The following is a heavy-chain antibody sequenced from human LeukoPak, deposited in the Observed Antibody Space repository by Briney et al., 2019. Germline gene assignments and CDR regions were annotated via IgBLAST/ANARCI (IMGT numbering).Heavy chain of an antibody. V-gene: IGHV4-39*01. Sequence: PSETLSLTCTVSGGSISSSSYYWGWIRQPPGKGLEWIVSIYYSGSNYYNPSLKSRVTISVDTSKNQFSLKLSSVTAADTAVYYCAMAKYSSSWYGQWFDPWGQGTLVTVSS. CDR3: AMAKYSSSWYGQWFDP. D-gene: IGHD6-13*01. J-gene: IGHJ5*02. CDR2: IYYSGSN. CDR1: GGSISSSSYY.